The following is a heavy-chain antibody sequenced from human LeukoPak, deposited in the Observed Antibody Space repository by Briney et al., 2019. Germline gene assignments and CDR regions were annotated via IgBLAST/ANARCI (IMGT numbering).Heavy chain of an antibody. J-gene: IGHJ4*02. D-gene: IGHD6-13*01. CDR2: ISAYNGNT. V-gene: IGHV1-18*01. CDR1: GYTFTSYG. CDR3: ALKEGAAAGTDGDY. Sequence: ASVKVSRKASGYTFTSYGISWVRQAPGQGLEWMGWISAYNGNTNYAQKLQGRVTMTTDTSTSTAYMELRSLRSDDTAVYYCALKEGAAAGTDGDYWGQGTLVTVSS.